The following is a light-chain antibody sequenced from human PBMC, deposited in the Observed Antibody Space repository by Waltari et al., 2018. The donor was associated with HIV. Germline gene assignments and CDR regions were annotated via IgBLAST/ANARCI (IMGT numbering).Light chain of an antibody. CDR3: AAWDDSLPGYV. CDR1: DSNIGTHS. Sequence: QSVLTQPPSTSGTPGQRVPISCSGTDSNIGTHSVNWYQHLPGAAPKVLIYRNDQRPSGVPDRLSASKSGTSASLAISGLRSEDEADYYCAAWDDSLPGYVFGSGTKVTVL. J-gene: IGLJ1*01. CDR2: RND. V-gene: IGLV1-44*01.